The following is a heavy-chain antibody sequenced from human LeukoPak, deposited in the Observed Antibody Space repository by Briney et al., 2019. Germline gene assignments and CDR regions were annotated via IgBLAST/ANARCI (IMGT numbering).Heavy chain of an antibody. J-gene: IGHJ3*02. CDR2: ISWNSGSI. V-gene: IGHV3-9*01. CDR1: GFTFDDYA. D-gene: IGHD6-19*01. Sequence: SLRLSCAASGFTFDDYAMLWVRQAPGKGLGWVSGISWNSGSIGYADSVKGRFTISRDNAKNSLYLQMNSLRAEDTALYYCAKAKGAVADKDAFDIWGQGTMVTVSS. CDR3: AKAKGAVADKDAFDI.